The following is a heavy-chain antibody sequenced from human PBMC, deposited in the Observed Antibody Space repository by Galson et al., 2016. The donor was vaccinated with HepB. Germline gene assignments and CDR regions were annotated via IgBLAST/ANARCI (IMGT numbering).Heavy chain of an antibody. V-gene: IGHV4-39*01. D-gene: IGHD5-18*01. CDR1: VGATSSRSYH. CDR2: IYYSGTT. J-gene: IGHJ4*02. CDR3: AGGVYNYGVLLPFEF. Sequence: SETLSLTCTVSVGATSSRSYHWGWLRQPPGKGLEWIGNIYYSGTTYANPSLKSRVTISVDKSKNQFSLKLSSVTAADTAVYYCAGGVYNYGVLLPFEFWGQETLVTGSS.